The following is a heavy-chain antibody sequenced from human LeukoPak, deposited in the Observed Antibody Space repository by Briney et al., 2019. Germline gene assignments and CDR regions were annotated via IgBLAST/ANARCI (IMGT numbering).Heavy chain of an antibody. D-gene: IGHD5-18*01. CDR3: AGYSYAHRNYYYYGMDV. CDR2: IYYSGST. J-gene: IGHJ6*02. Sequence: SETLSLTCTVSGGSISSYYWNWIRQPPGKGLEWIGYIYYSGSTNYNPSLKSRVTISVDTSKNQFSLKLSSVTAADTAVYYCAGYSYAHRNYYYYGMDVWGQGTTVTVSS. CDR1: GGSISSYY. V-gene: IGHV4-59*08.